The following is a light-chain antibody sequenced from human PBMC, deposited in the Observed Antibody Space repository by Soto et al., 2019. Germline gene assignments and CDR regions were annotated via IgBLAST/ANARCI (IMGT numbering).Light chain of an antibody. CDR2: DAS. CDR3: QKYNSYSPEGT. V-gene: IGKV1-5*01. Sequence: DIQMTQSPSTLSGSVGDRVTITCRASQSISSWVAWYQQKPGKAPKLLIYDASSLESGVPSRFSGSGSATEFTITISSLQPDDFATYYCQKYNSYSPEGTFGQGTKVDIK. J-gene: IGKJ1*01. CDR1: QSISSW.